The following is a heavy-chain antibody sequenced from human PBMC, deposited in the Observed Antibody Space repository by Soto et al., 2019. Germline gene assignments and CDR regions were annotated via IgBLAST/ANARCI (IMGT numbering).Heavy chain of an antibody. CDR2: ISSNGGST. CDR3: ARSPGYYDSSGYYYVGPTYFDY. Sequence: PGGSLRLSCAASGFTFSSYAMHWVRQAPGKGLEYVSAISSNGGSTYYANSVKGRFTISRDNSKNTLYLQMGSLRAEDMAVYYCARSPGYYDSSGYYYVGPTYFDYWGQGTLVTVSS. V-gene: IGHV3-64*01. CDR1: GFTFSSYA. J-gene: IGHJ4*02. D-gene: IGHD3-22*01.